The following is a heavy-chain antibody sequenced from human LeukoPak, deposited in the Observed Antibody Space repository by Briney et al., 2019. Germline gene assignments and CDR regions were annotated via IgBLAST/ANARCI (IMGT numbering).Heavy chain of an antibody. Sequence: PGRSLRLSCAASGFTFSSYGMHWVRQAPGKGLEWVAVIWYDGSNKYYADSVKGRFTISRDNSKNTLYLQMNSLRAEDTAVYYCAREDIVVVPAAQHYYYYGMDVWGQGTTVTASS. CDR2: IWYDGSNK. V-gene: IGHV3-33*01. CDR1: GFTFSSYG. D-gene: IGHD2-2*01. CDR3: AREDIVVVPAAQHYYYYGMDV. J-gene: IGHJ6*02.